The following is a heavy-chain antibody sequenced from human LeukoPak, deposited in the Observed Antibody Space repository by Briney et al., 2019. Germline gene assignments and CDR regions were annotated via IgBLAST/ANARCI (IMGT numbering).Heavy chain of an antibody. Sequence: GRSLRLSCAASGFTFSSYGMHWVRQAPGKGLEWVAVIWYDGSNKYYADSVKGRFTISRDNSKNTLYLQMNSLRAEDTAVYYCARDWYSSSWYYWGQGTLVTVSS. CDR2: IWYDGSNK. CDR1: GFTFSSYG. CDR3: ARDWYSSSWYY. J-gene: IGHJ4*02. V-gene: IGHV3-33*01. D-gene: IGHD6-13*01.